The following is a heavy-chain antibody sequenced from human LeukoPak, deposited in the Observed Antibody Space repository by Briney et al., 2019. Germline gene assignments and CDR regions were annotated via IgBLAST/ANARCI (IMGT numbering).Heavy chain of an antibody. CDR2: INCGGGRT. CDR3: AKGHYYGDYGY. CDR1: GFTFDDYG. D-gene: IGHD4-17*01. Sequence: GVSLRLSCAASGFTFDDYGMSWVRQAPGKGLEWVSGINCGGGRTGYADSVKGRLTISRDNAKSSLFLQMNSLRAEDTALYYCAKGHYYGDYGYWGQGTLVILSS. J-gene: IGHJ4*02. V-gene: IGHV3-20*04.